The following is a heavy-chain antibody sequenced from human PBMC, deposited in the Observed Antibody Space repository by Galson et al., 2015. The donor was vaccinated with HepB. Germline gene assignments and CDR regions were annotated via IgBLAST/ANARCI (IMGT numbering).Heavy chain of an antibody. V-gene: IGHV1-69*13. Sequence: SVKVSCKASGGTFSSYAISWVRQAPGQGLEWMGGIIPIFGTANYAQKFQGRVTITADESTSTAYMELSSLRSEDTAVYYCARGREGLYYYDSSGYPGDYYYGMDVWGQGTTVTVSS. CDR2: IIPIFGTA. CDR1: GGTFSSYA. D-gene: IGHD3-22*01. CDR3: ARGREGLYYYDSSGYPGDYYYGMDV. J-gene: IGHJ6*02.